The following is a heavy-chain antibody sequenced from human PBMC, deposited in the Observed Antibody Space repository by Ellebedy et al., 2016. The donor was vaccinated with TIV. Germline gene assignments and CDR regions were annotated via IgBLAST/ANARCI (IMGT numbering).Heavy chain of an antibody. CDR1: GFTFSSYW. D-gene: IGHD4-17*01. Sequence: GESLKISCAASGFTFSSYWMSWVHQAPGKGLEWVANIKQDGTEKYYVDSVKGRFTISRDNAKNSLYLQMNSLRAEDTAVYYCARVTTLATGTGYYFDYWGQGTLVTVSS. CDR2: IKQDGTEK. J-gene: IGHJ4*02. V-gene: IGHV3-7*01. CDR3: ARVTTLATGTGYYFDY.